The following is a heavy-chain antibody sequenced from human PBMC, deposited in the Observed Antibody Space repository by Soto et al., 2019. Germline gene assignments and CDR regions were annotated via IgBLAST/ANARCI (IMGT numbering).Heavy chain of an antibody. J-gene: IGHJ4*02. V-gene: IGHV4-34*01. D-gene: IGHD1-26*01. CDR3: ARVRGRGSSGNFDY. CDR1: GGSFSGYY. CDR2: INHSGST. Sequence: LETLSLTCAVYGGSFSGYYWSWIRQPPGKGLEWIGEINHSGSTNYNPSLKSRVTISVDTSKNQFSLKLSSVTAADTAVYYCARVRGRGSSGNFDYWGQGTLVTVSS.